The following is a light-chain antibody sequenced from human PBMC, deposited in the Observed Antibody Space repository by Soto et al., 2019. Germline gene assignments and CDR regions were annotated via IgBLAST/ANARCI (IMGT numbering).Light chain of an antibody. CDR1: TGPVTTSHY. CDR3: LLSYSGGRYVV. Sequence: QAVVTQEPSLTMSPGGTVTLTCGSSTGPVTTSHYPYWFQQRPGQAPRTLIYDTSNKHSWTPARFSGSLLGSKGALTLSGAQHEDEGDYYCLLSYSGGRYVVFGGGTKLTVL. V-gene: IGLV7-46*01. J-gene: IGLJ2*01. CDR2: DTS.